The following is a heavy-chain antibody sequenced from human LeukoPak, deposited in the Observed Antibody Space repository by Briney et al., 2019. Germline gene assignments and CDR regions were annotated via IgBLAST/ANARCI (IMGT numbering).Heavy chain of an antibody. CDR2: INHSGST. V-gene: IGHV4-34*01. J-gene: IGHJ6*02. Sequence: SETLSLTCAVYGGSFSGYYWSWIRQPPGKGLEWIGEINHSGSTNYNPSLKSRVTISVDTSKNQFSLKLSPVTAADTAVYYCARRALHYYYYGMDVWGQGTTVTVSS. CDR1: GGSFSGYY. CDR3: ARRALHYYYYGMDV.